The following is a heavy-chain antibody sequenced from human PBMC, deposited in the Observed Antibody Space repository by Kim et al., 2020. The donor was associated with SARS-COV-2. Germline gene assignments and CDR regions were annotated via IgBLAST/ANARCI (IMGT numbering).Heavy chain of an antibody. CDR3: ARDHASSSSWYGPYYYYGMDV. CDR1: GFTFSSYW. J-gene: IGHJ6*02. D-gene: IGHD6-13*01. CDR2: INSDGSST. V-gene: IGHV3-74*01. Sequence: GGSLRLSCAASGFTFSSYWMHWVRQAPGKGLVWVSRINSDGSSTSYADSVKGRFTISRDNAKNTLYLQMNSLRAEDTAVYYCARDHASSSSWYGPYYYYGMDVWGQGTTVTVSS.